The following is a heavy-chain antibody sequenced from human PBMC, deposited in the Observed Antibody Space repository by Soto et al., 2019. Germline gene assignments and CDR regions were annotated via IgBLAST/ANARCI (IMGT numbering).Heavy chain of an antibody. D-gene: IGHD2-2*01. V-gene: IGHV1-2*02. CDR2: INPQTGGT. CDR1: GYTFTGYY. Sequence: GASVKVSCKASGYTFTGYYIHWVREAPGQGLEWMEWINPQTGGTSYAQKFQGRVTLSRDTSINTAYLELSRLTFDDAAVYFCARERYQVISDGMDVWGQGTTVTVSS. CDR3: ARERYQVISDGMDV. J-gene: IGHJ6*02.